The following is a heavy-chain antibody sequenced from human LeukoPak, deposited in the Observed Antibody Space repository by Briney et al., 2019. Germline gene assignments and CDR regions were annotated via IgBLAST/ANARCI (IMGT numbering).Heavy chain of an antibody. CDR3: ARGGGNYYYYYMDV. V-gene: IGHV4-4*07. Sequence: SETLSLTCTVSGGSISSYYWSWIRQPAGKGLEWIGRIYTSGSTNYNPSLKSRVTMSVDTSKNQFSLKLSSATAADTAVYYCARGGGNYYYYYMDVWGKGTTVTVSS. CDR2: IYTSGST. CDR1: GGSISSYY. D-gene: IGHD2-15*01. J-gene: IGHJ6*03.